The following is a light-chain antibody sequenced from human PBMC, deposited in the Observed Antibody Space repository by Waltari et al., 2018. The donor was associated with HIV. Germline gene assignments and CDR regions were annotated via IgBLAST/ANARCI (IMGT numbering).Light chain of an antibody. V-gene: IGLV1-44*01. Sequence: QSVLTQSPSASGTPGQRVTISCSGRSSNIGRYAVNWYQHLPGTAPKPLIYSDNQRPSGVPDRFSGAKSGTSASLAISGLQSEDEAEYYCATWDGSLSGGVFGGGTKLTVL. J-gene: IGLJ2*01. CDR3: ATWDGSLSGGV. CDR1: SSNIGRYA. CDR2: SDN.